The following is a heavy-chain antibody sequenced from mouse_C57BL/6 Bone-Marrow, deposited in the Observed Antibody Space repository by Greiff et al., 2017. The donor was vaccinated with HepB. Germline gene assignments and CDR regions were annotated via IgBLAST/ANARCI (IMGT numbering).Heavy chain of an antibody. CDR1: GYTFTSYT. V-gene: IGHV1-4*01. CDR2: INPSSGYT. D-gene: IGHD1-1*01. CDR3: ARRGLLQAYFDY. J-gene: IGHJ2*01. Sequence: QVQLQQSGAELARPGASVKMSCKASGYTFTSYTMHWVKQRPGQGLEWIGYINPSSGYTKYNQKFKDKATLTADKSSSTAYMQLSNLTSEDSAVYYCARRGLLQAYFDYWGQGTTLTVSS.